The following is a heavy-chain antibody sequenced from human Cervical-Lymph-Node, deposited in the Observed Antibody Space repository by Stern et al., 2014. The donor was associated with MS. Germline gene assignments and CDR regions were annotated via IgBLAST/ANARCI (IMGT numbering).Heavy chain of an antibody. V-gene: IGHV4-31*03. CDR2: IYYSGTT. CDR3: ARDHFTTSLDV. D-gene: IGHD3-22*01. Sequence: QVQLVESGPGLVKPSQTLSLTCTVSGGPISSDNYYWTWIRQPPGKCLEWIGHIYYSGTTYYNPSLKSRVSITVDTSQNLFSLRLSSVTAADTAVYYCARDHFTTSLDVWGHGTTVTVS. CDR1: GGPISSDNYY. J-gene: IGHJ6*02.